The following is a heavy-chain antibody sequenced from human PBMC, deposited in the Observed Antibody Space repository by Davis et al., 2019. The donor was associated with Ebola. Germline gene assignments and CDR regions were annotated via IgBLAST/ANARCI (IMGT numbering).Heavy chain of an antibody. Sequence: MPSETLSLTCAVYGGSFSGYYWSWIRQLPGKGLEWIGYIYYSGSTNYNPPLKSRVTISVDTSKNQFFLKLSSVTAADTAMYYCARDSYYGSGSYFNDGMDVWGQGTTVTVSS. CDR2: IYYSGST. D-gene: IGHD3-10*01. J-gene: IGHJ6*02. V-gene: IGHV4-59*01. CDR3: ARDSYYGSGSYFNDGMDV. CDR1: GGSFSGYY.